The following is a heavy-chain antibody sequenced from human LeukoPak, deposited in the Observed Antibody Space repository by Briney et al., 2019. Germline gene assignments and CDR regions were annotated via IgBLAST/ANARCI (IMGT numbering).Heavy chain of an antibody. CDR3: ARAGFGSGWHYFDY. V-gene: IGHV4-4*07. CDR1: GDSISNFY. J-gene: IGHJ4*01. CDR2: VYSSGST. Sequence: SETLSLTCTVSGDSISNFYWSWIRQPAEKGLEWIGRVYSSGSTNYDPSLKSRVSMSVDTSKNQYSLRLISVTAADTAVYYCARAGFGSGWHYFDYWGRGILVSVSS. D-gene: IGHD6-19*01.